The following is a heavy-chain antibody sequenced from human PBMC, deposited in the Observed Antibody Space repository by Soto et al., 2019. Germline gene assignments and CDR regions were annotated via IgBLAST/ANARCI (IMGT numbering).Heavy chain of an antibody. CDR2: VKTKTDGETT. Sequence: EVQLVESGGGLVKPGGSLRLSCAASGFTFNNAWMNWVRQAPGKGLEWVGRVKTKTDGETTDYAAHAKVRFTISRDDARNALEMQMNSPEIEDTAGYFCTSRIRTNKDDWGQGTLVTVSS. CDR3: TSRIRTNKDD. D-gene: IGHD1-1*01. J-gene: IGHJ4*02. V-gene: IGHV3-15*07. CDR1: GFTFNNAW.